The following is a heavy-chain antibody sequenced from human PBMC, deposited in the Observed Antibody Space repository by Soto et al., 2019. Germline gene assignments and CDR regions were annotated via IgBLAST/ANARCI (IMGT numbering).Heavy chain of an antibody. J-gene: IGHJ6*02. CDR3: AKDRRRNYYSGMDV. CDR2: ISYDGSNK. D-gene: IGHD6-25*01. Sequence: QVQLVESGGGVVQPGRSLRLSCAASGFTFSSYGMHWVRQAPGKGLEWVAGISYDGSNKYYADSVKGRFTISRDNSKNTLYLQMNSLRAEDTAVYYCAKDRRRNYYSGMDVWGQGTTVTVSS. V-gene: IGHV3-30*18. CDR1: GFTFSSYG.